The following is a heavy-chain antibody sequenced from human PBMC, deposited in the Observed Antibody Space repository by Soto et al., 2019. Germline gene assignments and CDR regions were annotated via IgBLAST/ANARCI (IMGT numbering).Heavy chain of an antibody. J-gene: IGHJ4*02. D-gene: IGHD1-26*01. V-gene: IGHV4-59*08. Sequence: RGLEWIGFNYYAGSTKYNPSLNSRVTISVDTSKNQFSLKLSSVTAADTAVFYCARVGGSYAVPLFAYRVQRTLVPVSS. CDR3: ARVGGSYAVPLFAY. CDR2: NYYAGST.